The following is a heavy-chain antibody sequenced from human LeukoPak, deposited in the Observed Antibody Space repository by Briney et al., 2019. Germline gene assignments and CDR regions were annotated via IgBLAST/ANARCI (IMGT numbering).Heavy chain of an antibody. CDR3: ARDRGYSYGSYMDV. CDR2: IYYSGST. V-gene: IGHV4-59*01. D-gene: IGHD5-18*01. Sequence: GSLRLSCAASGFTFDDYGMSWIRQPPGKGLEWIGYIYYSGSTNYNPSLKSRVTISVDTSKNQFSLKLSSVTAADTAVYYCARDRGYSYGSYMDVWGKGTTVTVSS. J-gene: IGHJ6*03. CDR1: GFTFDDYG.